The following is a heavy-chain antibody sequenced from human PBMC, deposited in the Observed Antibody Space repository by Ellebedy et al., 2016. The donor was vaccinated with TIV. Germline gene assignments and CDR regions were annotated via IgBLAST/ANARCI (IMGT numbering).Heavy chain of an antibody. V-gene: IGHV4-34*01. D-gene: IGHD2-15*01. CDR2: INHSGST. CDR1: GGSFSGYY. Sequence: MPSETLSLTCAVYGGSFSGYYWSWIRQPPGKGLEWIAEINHSGSTNNNPSLKSRVTISVNTSKNQFSLKLSSVTAADTAVYYCARVRCRRGSCYPRWFDPWGQGTLVTVS. CDR3: ARVRCRRGSCYPRWFDP. J-gene: IGHJ5*02.